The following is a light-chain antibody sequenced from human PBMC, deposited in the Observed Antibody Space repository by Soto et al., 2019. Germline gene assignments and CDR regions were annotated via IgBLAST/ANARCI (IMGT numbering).Light chain of an antibody. V-gene: IGKV3-20*01. Sequence: VLTQSPGTLSLSPGERATLSCRASQTVRNNYLAWYQQKPGQAPRLLIYDASSRATGIPDRFSGGGSGTDFTLTISRLEPEDFAGYYCQQFSSYPLTCGGGAKVDI. CDR2: DAS. CDR1: QTVRNNY. CDR3: QQFSSYPLT. J-gene: IGKJ4*01.